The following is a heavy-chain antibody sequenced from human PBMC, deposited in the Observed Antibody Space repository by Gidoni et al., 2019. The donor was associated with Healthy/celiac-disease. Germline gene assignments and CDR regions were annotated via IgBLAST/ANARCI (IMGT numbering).Heavy chain of an antibody. J-gene: IGHJ4*02. V-gene: IGHV4-34*01. CDR2: INHSGST. D-gene: IGHD6-13*01. Sequence: QVQLQQWGAGLLKPSETLCLTSAVYGASFSGYYCSWIRQPPGKGLEWIGEINHSGSTNYDPYLKSRVTISVETSKNQFSLKLSSVTAADTAVYYCARRAIAAHDYWGQGTLVTGSS. CDR1: GASFSGYY. CDR3: ARRAIAAHDY.